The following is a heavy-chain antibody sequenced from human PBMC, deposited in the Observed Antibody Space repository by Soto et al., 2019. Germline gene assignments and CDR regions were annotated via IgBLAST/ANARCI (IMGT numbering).Heavy chain of an antibody. V-gene: IGHV1-18*01. Sequence: QVQLVQSGAEVKKPGASVKVSCKASGYTFTSYGISWLRQAPGQGLEWMGWISAYNGNTNYAQKLQGSVTMTTDTSTITAYMELRSLRSYDTAVYYCARGLCCSSTSCYSWFDPWGHGTLVTVSA. CDR2: ISAYNGNT. CDR1: GYTFTSYG. CDR3: ARGLCCSSTSCYSWFDP. D-gene: IGHD2-2*02. J-gene: IGHJ5*02.